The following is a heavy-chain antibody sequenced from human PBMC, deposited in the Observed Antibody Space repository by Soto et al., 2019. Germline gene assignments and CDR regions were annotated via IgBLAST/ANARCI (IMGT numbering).Heavy chain of an antibody. CDR3: AKRVEYSSSWAYFDH. CDR1: GFTFSIYG. D-gene: IGHD6-6*01. CDR2: ISDDGGST. Sequence: EVQLLESGGGLVQPGGSLRLSCAASGFTFSIYGMNWVRQAPGKGLQWVSSISDDGGSTYYAGSVKGRFTISRDNSKTTLYLQMNSLRAEDTAVYLCAKRVEYSSSWAYFDHWGQGTRVTVSS. V-gene: IGHV3-23*01. J-gene: IGHJ4*02.